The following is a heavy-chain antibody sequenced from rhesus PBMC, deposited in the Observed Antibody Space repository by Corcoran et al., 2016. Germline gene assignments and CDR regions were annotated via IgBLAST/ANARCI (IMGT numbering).Heavy chain of an antibody. CDR1: GFTFSSSA. V-gene: IGHV3-118*01. CDR3: VNWNYGY. CDR2: IRSKSNKYET. J-gene: IGHJ4*01. Sequence: EVQLVESGGGLVQPGGSLRLSCAASGFTFSSSAMHWVRHVSGKGLEWVGRIRSKSNKYETGYAASVKGRFTISRDDSKNTAYLQMNSLKTEDTAVYYCVNWNYGYWGQGVLVTVSS. D-gene: IGHD1-26*01.